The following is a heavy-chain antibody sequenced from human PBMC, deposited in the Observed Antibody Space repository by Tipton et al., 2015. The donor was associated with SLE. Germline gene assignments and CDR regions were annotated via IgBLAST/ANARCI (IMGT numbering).Heavy chain of an antibody. V-gene: IGHV4-39*07. CDR2: LYYSGST. CDR3: ARHWGDWELLIPGAFDA. Sequence: TLSLTCTVSGGSLSNSDYNWGWIRQPPGKGLEWIGSLYYSGSTYYNPSLESRASISVDMSKNQFSLHLTSLTAADTATYYCARHWGDWELLIPGAFDAWGHGTMVIVSS. J-gene: IGHJ3*01. D-gene: IGHD1-26*01. CDR1: GGSLSNSDYN.